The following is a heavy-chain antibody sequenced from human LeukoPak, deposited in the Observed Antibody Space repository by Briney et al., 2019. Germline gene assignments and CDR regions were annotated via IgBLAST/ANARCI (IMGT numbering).Heavy chain of an antibody. CDR3: ARGYSYYYDSSGYLY. V-gene: IGHV4-34*01. CDR2: INHSGST. J-gene: IGHJ4*02. CDR1: GGSFSGYY. D-gene: IGHD3-22*01. Sequence: PSETLSLTCAVYGGSFSGYYWSWIRQPPGEGLEWIGEINHSGSTNYNPSLKSRVTISVDTSKNQFSLKLSSVTAADTAVYYCARGYSYYYDSSGYLYWGQGTLVTVSS.